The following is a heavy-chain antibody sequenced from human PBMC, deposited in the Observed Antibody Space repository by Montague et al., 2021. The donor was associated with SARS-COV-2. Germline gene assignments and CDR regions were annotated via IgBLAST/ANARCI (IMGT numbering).Heavy chain of an antibody. CDR1: GGSFIGYH. CDR2: VSHLGSE. D-gene: IGHD3-22*01. Sequence: SETLSLTCAVYGGSFIGYHWRWIRKHTAEGQARLRVVSHLGSENNNQSLTSRVSISVDTSKNQFSLKLKSVTAADTAVYYCARAIVDVTMKIVVMTGVEQYFDFWGQGTLVTVSS. CDR3: ARAIVDVTMKIVVMTGVEQYFDF. V-gene: IGHV4-34*01. J-gene: IGHJ4*02.